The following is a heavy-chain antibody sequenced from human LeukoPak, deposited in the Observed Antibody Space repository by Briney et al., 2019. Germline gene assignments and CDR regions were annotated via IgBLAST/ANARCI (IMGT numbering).Heavy chain of an antibody. CDR3: ARAGGAYDSSGYPTYYFDY. CDR2: INAGNGNT. J-gene: IGHJ4*02. Sequence: ASVKVSRKASGYTFTSYAMHWVRQAPGQRLEWMGWINAGNGNTKYSQKFQGRVTITRDTSASTAYMELSSLRSEDTAVYYCARAGGAYDSSGYPTYYFDYWGQGTLVTVSS. CDR1: GYTFTSYA. V-gene: IGHV1-3*01. D-gene: IGHD3-22*01.